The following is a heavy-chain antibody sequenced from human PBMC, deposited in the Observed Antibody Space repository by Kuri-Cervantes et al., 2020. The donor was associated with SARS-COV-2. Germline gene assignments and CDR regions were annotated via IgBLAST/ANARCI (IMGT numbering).Heavy chain of an antibody. CDR2: ISSSSSYI. Sequence: GESLKISCAASGFTFSSYSMNWVRRAPGKGLEWVSSISSSSSYIYYADSVKGRFTISRDNAKNSLYLQMNSLRAEDTAVYYCARDVAAGRAYYYYMDAWGKGTTVTVSS. J-gene: IGHJ6*03. CDR3: ARDVAAGRAYYYYMDA. V-gene: IGHV3-21*01. CDR1: GFTFSSYS. D-gene: IGHD6-13*01.